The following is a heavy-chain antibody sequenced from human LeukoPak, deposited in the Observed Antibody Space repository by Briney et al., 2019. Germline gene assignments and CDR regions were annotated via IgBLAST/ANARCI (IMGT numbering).Heavy chain of an antibody. J-gene: IGHJ4*02. D-gene: IGHD6-19*01. CDR3: ARDTGAVTGIEDYFDY. V-gene: IGHV3-7*05. Sequence: GGSLRLSCAASGFTSSSYWMSWVRQAPGRGLEWVGNIKQDGSEKYYVDSVEGRFTISRDNAKNSLYLQMNSLRVEDTAVYYCARDTGAVTGIEDYFDYWGQGTLVTVSP. CDR1: GFTSSSYW. CDR2: IKQDGSEK.